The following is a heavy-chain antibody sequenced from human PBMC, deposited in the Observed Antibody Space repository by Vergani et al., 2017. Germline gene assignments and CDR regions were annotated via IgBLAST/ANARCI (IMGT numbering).Heavy chain of an antibody. J-gene: IGHJ4*02. CDR3: AKDGGYYDSSGYSDY. CDR1: GFTFSSYG. CDR2: ISYDGSNK. D-gene: IGHD3-22*01. Sequence: QVQLVESWGGVVQPGRSLRLSCAASGFTFSSYGMHWVRQAPGKGLEWVAVISYDGSNKYYADSVKGRFTISRDNSKNTLYLQMNSLRAEDTAVYYCAKDGGYYDSSGYSDYWGQGTLVTVSS. V-gene: IGHV3-30*18.